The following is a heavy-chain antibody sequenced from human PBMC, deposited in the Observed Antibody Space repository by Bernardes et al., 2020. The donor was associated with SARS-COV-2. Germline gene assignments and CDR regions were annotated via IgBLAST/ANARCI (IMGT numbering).Heavy chain of an antibody. V-gene: IGHV3-23*01. D-gene: IGHD6-19*01. J-gene: IGHJ4*02. Sequence: GGSLRLSCAASGFTFSSYAMTWVRQAPGKGLEWVSAITDSDGTTYYADSVKGRFTISRDNSKNTLYLQMNSLRAEDTAVYFCAKERRYNSAWYPIQFDYWGQGTLGTVSS. CDR1: GFTFSSYA. CDR3: AKERRYNSAWYPIQFDY. CDR2: ITDSDGTT.